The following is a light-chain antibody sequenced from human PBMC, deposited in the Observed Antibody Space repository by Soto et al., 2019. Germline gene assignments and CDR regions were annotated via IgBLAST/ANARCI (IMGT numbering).Light chain of an antibody. V-gene: IGKV3D-15*01. CDR2: DIF. CDR1: QSVGSD. J-gene: IGKJ4*01. Sequence: EIVMTHAPATLXLXPXXRXXXCFRTSQSVGSDLAWYQQKPGQAPRLVIYDIFTRATGVPTRISGSGSGTEFTLTISGLQSEDFAVYYCQQYNSWPLTFGGGTKVDI. CDR3: QQYNSWPLT.